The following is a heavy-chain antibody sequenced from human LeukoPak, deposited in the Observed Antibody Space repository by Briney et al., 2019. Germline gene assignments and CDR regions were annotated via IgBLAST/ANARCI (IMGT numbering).Heavy chain of an antibody. D-gene: IGHD3-3*01. CDR3: ARDWRYYDFWSGYSGYYGMDV. J-gene: IGHJ6*02. CDR2: ISAYNGNT. Sequence: GSVKVSCKASGYTFTSYGISWVRQAPGQGLEWMGWISAYNGNTNYAQKLQGRVTMTTDTSTSTAYMELRSLRSDDTAVCYCARDWRYYDFWSGYSGYYGMDVWGQGTTVTVSS. V-gene: IGHV1-18*01. CDR1: GYTFTSYG.